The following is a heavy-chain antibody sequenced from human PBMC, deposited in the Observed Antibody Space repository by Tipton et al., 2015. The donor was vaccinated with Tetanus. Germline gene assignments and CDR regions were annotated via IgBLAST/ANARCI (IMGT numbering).Heavy chain of an antibody. Sequence: SLRLSCAASGFTFSSYGMHWVRQAPGKGLEWVAVIWYDGSNKYYADSVKGRFTISRDNSNNMLFLQMSSLRLEDTAIYYCAKDVETYYDFWSGSGFWGQGTLVTVSS. CDR3: AKDVETYYDFWSGSGF. CDR2: IWYDGSNK. V-gene: IGHV3-33*06. J-gene: IGHJ4*02. D-gene: IGHD3-3*01. CDR1: GFTFSSYG.